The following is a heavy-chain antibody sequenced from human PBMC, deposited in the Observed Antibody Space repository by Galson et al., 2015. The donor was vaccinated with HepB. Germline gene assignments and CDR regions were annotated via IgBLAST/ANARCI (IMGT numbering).Heavy chain of an antibody. CDR3: ARERGPRNGGYFDY. CDR2: ISYDGSNK. CDR1: GFTFSSYA. J-gene: IGHJ4*02. V-gene: IGHV3-30*04. D-gene: IGHD3-10*01. Sequence: SLRLSCAASGFTFSSYAMHWVRQAPGKGLEWVAVISYDGSNKYYADSVKGRFTISRDNSKNTLYLQMNSLRAEDTAVYYCARERGPRNGGYFDYWGQGTLVTVSS.